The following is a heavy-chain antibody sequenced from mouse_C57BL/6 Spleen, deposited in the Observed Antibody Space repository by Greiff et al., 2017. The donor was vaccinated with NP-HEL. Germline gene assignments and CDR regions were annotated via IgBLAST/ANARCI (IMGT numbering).Heavy chain of an antibody. CDR1: GYTFTSYW. Sequence: VQLQQSGAELVMPGASVKLSCKASGYTFTSYWMHWVKQRPGQGLEWIGEIDPSDSYTNYNQKFKGKSTLTVDKSSSTAYMQLSSLTSEDSAVYYCARGDYYGTSWFAYWGQGTLVTVSA. D-gene: IGHD1-1*01. V-gene: IGHV1-69*01. J-gene: IGHJ3*01. CDR3: ARGDYYGTSWFAY. CDR2: IDPSDSYT.